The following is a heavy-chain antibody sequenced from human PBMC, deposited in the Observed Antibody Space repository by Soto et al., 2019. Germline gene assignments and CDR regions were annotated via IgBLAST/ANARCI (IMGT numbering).Heavy chain of an antibody. V-gene: IGHV3-33*01. CDR2: MWYDGAHE. J-gene: IGHJ6*02. CDR1: GFTFSTYG. D-gene: IGHD3-3*01. CDR3: ARDPTNYDFWSGYGTPGYWYYYGMGV. Sequence: LRLSCAACGFTFSTYGMHWVRQAPGKGLERVAVMWYDGAHEKYADSVKGRFTISRDNSKSALYLQMNSLRAEDTGVYYCARDPTNYDFWSGYGTPGYWYYYGMGVWGQGTTVTVSS.